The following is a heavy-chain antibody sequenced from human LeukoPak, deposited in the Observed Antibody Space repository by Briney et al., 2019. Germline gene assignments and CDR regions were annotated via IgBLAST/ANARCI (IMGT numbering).Heavy chain of an antibody. V-gene: IGHV4-34*01. CDR1: GGSFSGYY. J-gene: IGHJ5*02. D-gene: IGHD6-13*01. Sequence: PSETLSLTCAVYGGSFSGYYWSWIRQPPGKGLEWIGEINHSGSTNYNPSLKSRVTISVDTSKNQFSLKLSSVTAADTAVYFCARHPPYSSSWFPFDPWGQGTLVTVSS. CDR2: INHSGST. CDR3: ARHPPYSSSWFPFDP.